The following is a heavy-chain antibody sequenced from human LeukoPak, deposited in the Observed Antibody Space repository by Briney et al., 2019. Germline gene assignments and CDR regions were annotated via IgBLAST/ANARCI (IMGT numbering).Heavy chain of an antibody. J-gene: IGHJ4*02. D-gene: IGHD2-2*01. CDR3: AGRRSCTSCYVTFDY. V-gene: IGHV4-34*01. CDR2: INHSGGT. Sequence: SETLSLTCAVYGGSFSGYYWSWIRQPPGKGLEWIGEINHSGGTNYNPSLKSRVTISVDTSKNQFSLKLSSVTAADTAVYYCAGRRSCTSCYVTFDYWGQGTLVTVSS. CDR1: GGSFSGYY.